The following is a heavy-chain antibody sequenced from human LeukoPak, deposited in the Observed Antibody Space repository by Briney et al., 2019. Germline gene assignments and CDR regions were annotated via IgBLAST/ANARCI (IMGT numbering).Heavy chain of an antibody. J-gene: IGHJ4*02. V-gene: IGHV3-21*01. D-gene: IGHD3-22*01. CDR3: AREVSEGFDF. CDR2: FGTRSTSI. Sequence: GGSLGLSCTASGFTFSGYSMNWIRQAPGKGLEWVSSFGTRSTSIYHAGSVKGRFAISRDNAKNSLYLRMNSLGAEDTALYYCAREVSEGFDFWGQGTLVTVSS. CDR1: GFTFSGYS.